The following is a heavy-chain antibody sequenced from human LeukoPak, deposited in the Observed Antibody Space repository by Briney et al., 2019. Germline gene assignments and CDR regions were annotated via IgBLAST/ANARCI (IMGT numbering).Heavy chain of an antibody. J-gene: IGHJ4*02. CDR3: ARAGRTYIAAAGKY. Sequence: GASVTVSCKASGGTFSSYAISWVRQAPGQGLEWMGWINPNSGGTNYAQKFQGRVTMTRDTSISTAYMELSRLRSDDTAVYYCARAGRTYIAAAGKYWGQGTLVTVSS. D-gene: IGHD6-13*01. CDR1: GGTFSSYA. V-gene: IGHV1-2*02. CDR2: INPNSGGT.